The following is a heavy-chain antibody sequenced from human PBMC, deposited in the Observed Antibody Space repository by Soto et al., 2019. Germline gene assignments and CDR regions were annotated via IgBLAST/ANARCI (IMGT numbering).Heavy chain of an antibody. CDR3: ARGGTFAYDTSGYSAY. CDR2: INAGNGDT. V-gene: IGHV1-3*01. J-gene: IGHJ4*02. CDR1: GYTFSRYA. Sequence: GSSVKGSCKASGYTFSRYAMHWVRQAPGQWLEWMGWINAGNGDTKYSQKFQGRVTIIRDTSASTAYMELSSLRSEDTAVYYCARGGTFAYDTSGYSAYWGQGTLVPVSS. D-gene: IGHD3-22*01.